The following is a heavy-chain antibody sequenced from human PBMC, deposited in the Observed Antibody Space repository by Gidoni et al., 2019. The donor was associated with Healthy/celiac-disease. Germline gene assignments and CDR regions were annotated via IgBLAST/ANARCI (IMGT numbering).Heavy chain of an antibody. V-gene: IGHV4-31*03. Sequence: QVQLQESGPGLVKPSQTLSLTCTVSGGSISSGGYYWSWIRQHPGKGLEWIGYIYYRGTTYYYPSLKSRVTISVDTSKNQFSLKLSSVTAADTAVYYCARDRVDYGDYCWYFDLWGRDTLVTVSS. D-gene: IGHD4-17*01. CDR3: ARDRVDYGDYCWYFDL. CDR1: GGSISSGGYY. J-gene: IGHJ2*01. CDR2: IYYRGTT.